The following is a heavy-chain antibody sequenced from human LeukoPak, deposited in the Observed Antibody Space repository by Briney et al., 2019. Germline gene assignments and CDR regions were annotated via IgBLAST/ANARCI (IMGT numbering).Heavy chain of an antibody. CDR2: INQHGTDK. J-gene: IGHJ4*02. CDR3: AANGGPFDF. V-gene: IGHV3-7*05. CDR1: GFTFSGYW. Sequence: PGGSLRLSCAASGFTFSGYWMSWVRQAPGKGLEWVANINQHGTDKYYVDSVRGRFTISRDNAKNSLYLQMNSLRAEDTAVYYCAANGGPFDFWGQGTLVTVSS. D-gene: IGHD4-23*01.